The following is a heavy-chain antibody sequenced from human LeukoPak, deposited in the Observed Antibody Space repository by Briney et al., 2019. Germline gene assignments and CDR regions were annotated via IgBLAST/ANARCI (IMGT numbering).Heavy chain of an antibody. J-gene: IGHJ4*02. Sequence: SETLSLTCTVSGGSISSSSYYWGWIRQPPGKGLEWIGYTYYSGSTNYNPSLKSRVTISVDTSKNQFSLKLSSVTAADTAVYYCAREVGSFWSGYCHFDYWGQGTLVTVSS. D-gene: IGHD3-3*01. V-gene: IGHV4-61*05. CDR1: GGSISSSSYY. CDR3: AREVGSFWSGYCHFDY. CDR2: TYYSGST.